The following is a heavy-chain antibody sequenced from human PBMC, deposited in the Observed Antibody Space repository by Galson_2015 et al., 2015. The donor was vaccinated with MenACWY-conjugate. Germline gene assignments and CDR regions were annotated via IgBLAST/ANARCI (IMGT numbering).Heavy chain of an antibody. CDR2: INSGSSAI. V-gene: IGHV3-48*04. Sequence: LRLSCAASGFAFRTYNFHWVRQAPGKELEWVAYINSGSSAIHYADSVEGRFTISRDDASHLLFFQLNGLRAEDTGVYYCVRDYNWGLEFWGQGTLVTVSS. J-gene: IGHJ4*02. CDR3: VRDYNWGLEF. D-gene: IGHD7-27*01. CDR1: GFAFRTYN.